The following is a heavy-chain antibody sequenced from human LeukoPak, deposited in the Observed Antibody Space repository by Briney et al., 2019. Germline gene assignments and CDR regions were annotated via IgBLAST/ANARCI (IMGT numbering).Heavy chain of an antibody. J-gene: IGHJ4*02. D-gene: IGHD3-22*01. V-gene: IGHV1-24*01. Sequence: ASVKVSCKVSGYTLTEISMHWVRQAPGKGLEWMGGFDPEDGERIYAQKFQGRVTMTEDTSTDTAYMELSSLRSEDTAVYYCARGGISYYYDSSGYPFDYWGQGTLVTVSS. CDR1: GYTLTEIS. CDR2: FDPEDGER. CDR3: ARGGISYYYDSSGYPFDY.